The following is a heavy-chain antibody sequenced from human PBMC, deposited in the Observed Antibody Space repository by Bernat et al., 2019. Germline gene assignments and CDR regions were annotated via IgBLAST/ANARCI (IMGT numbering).Heavy chain of an antibody. CDR3: ARILEVTEGEWFDP. V-gene: IGHV2-26*01. Sequence: QVTLKESGPVLVKPTETLTLTCTVSGFSLSNARMGVSWIRQPPGKALEWLAHIFLNDEKSYSTSLKSRLTISKDTSKSQVVLTMTNMDPVDTATYYCARILEVTEGEWFDPWGQGTLVTVSS. CDR2: IFLNDEK. CDR1: GFSLSNARMG. D-gene: IGHD2-21*02. J-gene: IGHJ5*02.